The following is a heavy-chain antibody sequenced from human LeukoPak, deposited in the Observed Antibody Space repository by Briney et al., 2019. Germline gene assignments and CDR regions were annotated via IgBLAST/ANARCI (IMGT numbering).Heavy chain of an antibody. Sequence: GGSLRLSCAASGFTFSSYAMQWVRQAPGKGLEWVAVISYDGSNKYYADSVKGRFTISRDNSKNTLYLQMNSLRAEDTAVYYCARDRGGSYDYWGQGTLVTVSS. CDR1: GFTFSSYA. V-gene: IGHV3-30-3*01. CDR3: ARDRGGSYDY. J-gene: IGHJ4*02. CDR2: ISYDGSNK. D-gene: IGHD1-26*01.